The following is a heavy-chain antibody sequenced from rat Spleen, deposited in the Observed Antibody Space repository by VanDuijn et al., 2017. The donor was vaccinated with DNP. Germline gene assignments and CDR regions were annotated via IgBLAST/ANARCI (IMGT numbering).Heavy chain of an antibody. Sequence: EVQLVESGGGLVQPGRSLKLSCAASGFTFSNYGMAWVRQAPAKGLEWVATISYNGGTPYYRDSVKGRFTISRDNAKSTLYLQMDSLRSEDTATYYCARHRTIMPYYYAMDAWGQGASVTVSS. D-gene: IGHD1-12*01. CDR2: ISYNGGTP. V-gene: IGHV5-29*01. CDR3: ARHRTIMPYYYAMDA. CDR1: GFTFSNYG. J-gene: IGHJ4*01.